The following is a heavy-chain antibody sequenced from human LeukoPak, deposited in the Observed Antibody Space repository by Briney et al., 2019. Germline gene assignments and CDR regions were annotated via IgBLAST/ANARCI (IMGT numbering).Heavy chain of an antibody. CDR3: AREGRTMVRGVPDY. V-gene: IGHV3-21*01. CDR2: ISSSSYI. CDR1: GFTFSSYS. Sequence: PGGSLRLSCAASGFTFSSYSMNWVRQAPGKGLEWVSSISSSSYIYYADSVKGRFTISRDNAKNSLYLQMNSLRAEDTAVYYCAREGRTMVRGVPDYWGQGTLVTVSS. D-gene: IGHD3-10*01. J-gene: IGHJ4*02.